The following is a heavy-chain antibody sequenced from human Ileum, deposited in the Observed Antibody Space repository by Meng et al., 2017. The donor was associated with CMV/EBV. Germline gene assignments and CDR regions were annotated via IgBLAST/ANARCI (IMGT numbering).Heavy chain of an antibody. V-gene: IGHV1-46*01. J-gene: IGHJ1*01. D-gene: IGHD2-2*02. CDR2: INPSGGGT. CDR3: ARGVPAAIRYFQY. CDR1: GYTFTSYG. Sequence: ASVKVSCKASGYTFTSYGISWVRQAPGQGLEWMGIINPSGGGTTYAQNFQGRVTMTRDTSTSTVYMELNSVRSEDTAVYYCARGVPAAIRYFQYWGQGTLVTVSS.